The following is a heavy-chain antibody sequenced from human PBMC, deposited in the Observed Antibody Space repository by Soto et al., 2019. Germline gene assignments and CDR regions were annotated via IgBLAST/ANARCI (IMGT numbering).Heavy chain of an antibody. CDR1: GFTFSSYA. D-gene: IGHD3-22*01. V-gene: IGHV3-30-3*01. CDR2: ISYDGSNK. Sequence: QVQLVESGGGVVQPGRSLRLSCAASGFTFSSYAMHWVRQAPGKGLEWVAVISYDGSNKYYADSVKGRFTISRDNSKDALYRQMHSRRAEDTAVYYCARVYVVTSLNWFDPWGQGTLVTVSS. CDR3: ARVYVVTSLNWFDP. J-gene: IGHJ5*02.